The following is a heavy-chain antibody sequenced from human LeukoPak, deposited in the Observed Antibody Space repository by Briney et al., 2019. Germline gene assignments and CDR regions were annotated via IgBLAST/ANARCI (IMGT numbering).Heavy chain of an antibody. CDR3: ARDKTAVVYASPYWYFDL. Sequence: ASVKVSCKASGYIFTSYGISWVRLAPGQGLEWMGWISAYNGNTNYAQKLQGRVTMTTDTSTSTAYMELRSLRSDDTAVYYCARDKTAVVYASPYWYFDLWGCGTLVTVSS. J-gene: IGHJ2*01. V-gene: IGHV1-18*01. CDR2: ISAYNGNT. D-gene: IGHD2-8*02. CDR1: GYIFTSYG.